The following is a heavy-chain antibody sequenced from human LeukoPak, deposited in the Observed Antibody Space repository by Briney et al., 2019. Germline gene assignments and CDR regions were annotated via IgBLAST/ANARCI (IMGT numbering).Heavy chain of an antibody. CDR1: GFTFTTYP. Sequence: GGSLRLSCAASGFTFTTYPMSWVRQAPGKGLDWVSAISASGGGTYYADSVRGRFTISRDTSRTTVFLQMSRMRAEDTAVYFCAKAPSCPTDLCRYFDYWGQGTPVTVSS. J-gene: IGHJ4*02. CDR2: ISASGGGT. CDR3: AKAPSCPTDLCRYFDY. D-gene: IGHD4-17*01. V-gene: IGHV3-23*01.